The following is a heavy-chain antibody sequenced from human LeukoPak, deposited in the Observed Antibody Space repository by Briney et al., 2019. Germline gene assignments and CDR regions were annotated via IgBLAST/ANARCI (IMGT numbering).Heavy chain of an antibody. CDR3: AKAWVPTTVTTFDY. D-gene: IGHD4-17*01. CDR2: TNGSGGST. CDR1: GFTFSSYA. Sequence: GGSLRLSCAASGFTFSSYAMSWVRQAPGKGLEWVSATNGSGGSTYYADSVKGRFTISRDNSKNTLYLQMNSLRAEDTAVYYCAKAWVPTTVTTFDYWGQGTLVTVSS. V-gene: IGHV3-23*01. J-gene: IGHJ4*02.